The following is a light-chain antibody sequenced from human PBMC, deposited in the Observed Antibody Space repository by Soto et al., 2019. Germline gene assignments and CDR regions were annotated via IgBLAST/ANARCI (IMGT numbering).Light chain of an antibody. CDR1: QNINSD. J-gene: IGKJ5*01. V-gene: IGKV3D-15*01. CDR3: QQYNSWPIT. CDR2: GAS. Sequence: EIVMTQSPATLSVSPGESATLSCRASQNINSDLAWYVQKPGQAPRRVIYGASTLGTDVPPRFTGSGSGTEFTVTINGPQSEDFPVYYCQQYNSWPITFGQGTRL.